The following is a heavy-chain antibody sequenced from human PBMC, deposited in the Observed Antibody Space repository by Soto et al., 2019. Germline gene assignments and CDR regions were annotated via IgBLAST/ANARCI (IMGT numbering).Heavy chain of an antibody. CDR3: AREDGSGSYLTPFFY. Sequence: QVQLVQSGAEVKKPGASVKVSCKASGYTFTSYGISWVRQAPGQGLEWMGWISAYNGNTNYAQKLQGRVTMTTDTSXITAYMELRSLRSDDTAVYYCAREDGSGSYLTPFFYWGQGTLVTVSS. V-gene: IGHV1-18*01. D-gene: IGHD3-10*01. CDR2: ISAYNGNT. J-gene: IGHJ4*02. CDR1: GYTFTSYG.